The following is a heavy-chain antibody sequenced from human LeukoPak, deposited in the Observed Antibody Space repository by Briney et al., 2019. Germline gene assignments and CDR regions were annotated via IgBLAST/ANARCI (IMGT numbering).Heavy chain of an antibody. D-gene: IGHD4-17*01. CDR1: GGSFSGYY. Sequence: PSETLSLICAVYGGSFSGYYWSWIRQPPGKGLEWIGEINYSGSTNHNPSLKSRVTISVDTSKNQFSLKLSSVTAADTAVYYCARGEIINAVTSNYYFDYWGQGTLVTVSS. CDR2: INYSGST. J-gene: IGHJ4*02. CDR3: ARGEIINAVTSNYYFDY. V-gene: IGHV4-34*01.